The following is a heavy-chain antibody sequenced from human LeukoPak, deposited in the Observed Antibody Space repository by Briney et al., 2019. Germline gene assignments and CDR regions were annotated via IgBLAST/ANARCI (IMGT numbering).Heavy chain of an antibody. CDR3: AKDQLPPPVIVGATNFDY. J-gene: IGHJ4*02. Sequence: GGSLRLSCAASGFTFSSYGMHWVRQAPGKGLEWVAFIRYDGSNKYYADSVKGRFTISRDNSKNTLYLQMNSRRAEDTAVYYCAKDQLPPPVIVGATNFDYWGQGTLVTVSS. D-gene: IGHD1-26*01. CDR2: IRYDGSNK. V-gene: IGHV3-30*02. CDR1: GFTFSSYG.